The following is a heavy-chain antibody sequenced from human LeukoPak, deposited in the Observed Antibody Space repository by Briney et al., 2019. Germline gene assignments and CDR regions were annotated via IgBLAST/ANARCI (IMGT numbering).Heavy chain of an antibody. CDR3: AKGNYYDILTGYSIDY. J-gene: IGHJ4*02. V-gene: IGHV3-23*01. CDR2: ISGSGGST. D-gene: IGHD3-9*01. CDR1: GFTFSSYA. Sequence: GGSLRLSCAASGFTFSSYAMSWVRQAPGKGLEWVSAISGSGGSTYYADSVKGRFTISRDNSKNTLYLQMNSLRAEDTAVYYCAKGNYYDILTGYSIDYWGQGTLVTVSS.